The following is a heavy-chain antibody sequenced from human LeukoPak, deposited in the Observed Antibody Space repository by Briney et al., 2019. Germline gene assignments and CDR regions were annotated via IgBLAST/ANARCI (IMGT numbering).Heavy chain of an antibody. V-gene: IGHV4-59*01. D-gene: IGHD6-19*01. Sequence: PSETLSLTCTVHGGSINSYFWSWIRQPPGRGLEWIEYIYYSGSPNYNASLKSRDAISVDTCKNLFSLKLSSVTAADTAGYYGARVPEWDSSGWDRAFDIWGQGRMVTVSS. CDR3: ARVPEWDSSGWDRAFDI. J-gene: IGHJ3*02. CDR2: IYYSGSP. CDR1: GGSINSYF.